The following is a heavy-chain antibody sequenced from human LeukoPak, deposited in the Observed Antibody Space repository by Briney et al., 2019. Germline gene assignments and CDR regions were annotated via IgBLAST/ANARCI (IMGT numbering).Heavy chain of an antibody. J-gene: IGHJ4*02. D-gene: IGHD3-3*01. CDR2: ISAYNGNT. V-gene: IGHV1-18*01. CDR1: GYTFTSYG. CDR3: ARGLLTYHDFWSGYSNLDY. Sequence: GASVKVSCKASGYTFTSYGISWVRQAPGQGLEWMGWISAYNGNTNYAQKLQGRVTMTTDTSTSTAYMELRSLRSDDTAVYYCARGLLTYHDFWSGYSNLDYWGQGTLVTVSS.